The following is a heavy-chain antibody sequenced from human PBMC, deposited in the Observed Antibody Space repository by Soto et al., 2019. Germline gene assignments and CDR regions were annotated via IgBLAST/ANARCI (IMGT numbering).Heavy chain of an antibody. V-gene: IGHV1-69*08. Sequence: QVQLVQSGAEVKKPGSSVKVSCKASGGTFSSYTITWVRQAPGQGLEWLGRIIPIFGVTNYAQKFQDRVTITEDRSKTTAYMELSRLRSEDTAVYYCVRDWESTTQTWGFGDSWGQGTLVTVSS. CDR1: GGTFSSYT. CDR3: VRDWESTTQTWGFGDS. CDR2: IIPIFGVT. J-gene: IGHJ4*02. D-gene: IGHD1-1*01.